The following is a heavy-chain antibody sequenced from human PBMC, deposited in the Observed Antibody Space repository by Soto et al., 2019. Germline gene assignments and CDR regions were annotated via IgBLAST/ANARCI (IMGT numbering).Heavy chain of an antibody. CDR3: ARQIHCMSDA. J-gene: IGHJ5*02. V-gene: IGHV5-51*01. CDR1: GYRFSNSW. CDR2: TSPSDSHA. D-gene: IGHD2-21*02. Sequence: GESLNISCKGSGYRFSNSWIGWVRQMPGKGLEWMSITSPSDSHATYSPSFQGQVTISTDESISTAYLQWSSLKASDTAMYDCARQIHCMSDAWGQAPLLTVPS.